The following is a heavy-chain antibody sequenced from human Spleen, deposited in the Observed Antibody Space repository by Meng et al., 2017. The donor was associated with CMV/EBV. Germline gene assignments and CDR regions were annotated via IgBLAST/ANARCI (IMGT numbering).Heavy chain of an antibody. D-gene: IGHD1-1*01. CDR2: INQDGSAT. CDR1: TFTFSSFW. V-gene: IGHV3-7*01. CDR3: ATHWNPTEDYYYGLDV. Sequence: GGSLRLSCAASTFTFSSFWMSWVRQAPGKGLEWVANINQDGSATYYVGSVKGRFTISRDNAKNSLYLQMSSLRAEDTAVYYCATHWNPTEDYYYGLDVWGQGTTVTVSS. J-gene: IGHJ6*02.